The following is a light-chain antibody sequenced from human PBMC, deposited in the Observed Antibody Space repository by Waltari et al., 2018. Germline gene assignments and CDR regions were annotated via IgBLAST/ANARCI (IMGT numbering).Light chain of an antibody. CDR3: CSYAGSITFWV. CDR1: SSDVGGSNY. CDR2: DVT. V-gene: IGLV2-11*01. Sequence: QSALTQPRSVSGSPGQSVTISCTGTSSDVGGSNYVSWYQHPPGKAPKLIIYDVTKRPSGVPDRFSASKSDNTASLTISGLQAEDEADYYCCSYAGSITFWVFGGGTKLTVL. J-gene: IGLJ3*02.